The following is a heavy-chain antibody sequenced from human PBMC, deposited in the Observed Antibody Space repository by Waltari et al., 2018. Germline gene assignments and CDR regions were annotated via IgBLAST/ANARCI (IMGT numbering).Heavy chain of an antibody. CDR1: VYPLTELS. J-gene: IGHJ3*02. D-gene: IGHD3-22*01. CDR3: ATPGPLLQRAFDI. Sequence: QVQLVQSGAEVKTPGASVKVSCKVSVYPLTELSMHWVRRAPGKGLEWMGGFDPEDGETIYAQKFQGRVTMTEDTSTDTAYMELSSLRSEDTAVYYCATPGPLLQRAFDIWGQGTMVTVSS. V-gene: IGHV1-24*01. CDR2: FDPEDGET.